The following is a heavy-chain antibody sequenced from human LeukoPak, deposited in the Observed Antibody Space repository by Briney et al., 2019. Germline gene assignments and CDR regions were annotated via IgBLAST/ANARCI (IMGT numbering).Heavy chain of an antibody. CDR1: GGSFSGYY. CDR3: ARLGSGWYRFDY. Sequence: SETLSLTCAVYGGSFSGYYWSWIRQPPGKGLEWIGEINHSGSTNYNPSLKSRVTISVDTSKNQFSLKLSSVTAADTAVYYCARLGSGWYRFDYWGQGTLVTVSS. J-gene: IGHJ4*02. CDR2: INHSGST. D-gene: IGHD6-19*01. V-gene: IGHV4-34*01.